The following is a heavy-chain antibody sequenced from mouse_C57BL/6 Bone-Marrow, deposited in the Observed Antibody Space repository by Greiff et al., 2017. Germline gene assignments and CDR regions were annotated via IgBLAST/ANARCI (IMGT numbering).Heavy chain of an antibody. Sequence: EVQLQQSGAELVRPGASVKLSCTASGFNIKDDYMHWVKQRPDQGLEWIGWIDPENGDTEYASKFQGKATITADTSSNTAYRQLSSLTSEDTAVYYCTPYYGSRGYWGQGTTLTVSS. J-gene: IGHJ2*01. V-gene: IGHV14-4*01. CDR1: GFNIKDDY. D-gene: IGHD1-1*01. CDR3: TPYYGSRGY. CDR2: IDPENGDT.